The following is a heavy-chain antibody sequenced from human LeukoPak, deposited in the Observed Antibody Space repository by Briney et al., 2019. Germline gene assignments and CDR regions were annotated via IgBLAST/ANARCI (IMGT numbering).Heavy chain of an antibody. CDR3: ASYYYDSSGYYYFDY. Sequence: PSETLSLTCTVSCGSISSYYWSWIRQPPGKGLEWIGYIYYSGSTNYNPSLKSRVTISVDTSKNQFSLKLSSVTAADTAVYYCASYYYDSSGYYYFDYWGQGTLVTVSS. J-gene: IGHJ4*02. CDR1: CGSISSYY. D-gene: IGHD3-22*01. V-gene: IGHV4-59*01. CDR2: IYYSGST.